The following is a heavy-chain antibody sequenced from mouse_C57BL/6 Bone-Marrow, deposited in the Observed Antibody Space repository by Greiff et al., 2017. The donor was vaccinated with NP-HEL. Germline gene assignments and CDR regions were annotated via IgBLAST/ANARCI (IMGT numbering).Heavy chain of an antibody. D-gene: IGHD3-2*02. J-gene: IGHJ4*01. CDR1: GFNIKDYY. V-gene: IGHV14-2*01. CDR3: ARITDSSGYVGYAMDY. CDR2: IDPEDGET. Sequence: VQLQQSGAELVKPGASVKLSCTASGFNIKDYYMHWVKQRTEQGLEWIGRIDPEDGETKYAPTFQGKATITAETSSNTAYLQLSSLTSEDTAVYYCARITDSSGYVGYAMDYWGQGTSVTVSS.